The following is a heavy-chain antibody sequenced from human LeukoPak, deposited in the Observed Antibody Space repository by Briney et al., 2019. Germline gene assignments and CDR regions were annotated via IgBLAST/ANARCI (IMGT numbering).Heavy chain of an antibody. D-gene: IGHD5-24*01. Sequence: GGSLRLSCAASGFTFSSYGMHWVRQAPGKGLERVAVIWYDGSNKYYADSVKGRFTISRDNSKNTLYLQMNSLRAEDTAVYYCAKDLSVEMATMGFDPCGQGTLVTVSS. V-gene: IGHV3-33*06. CDR3: AKDLSVEMATMGFDP. J-gene: IGHJ5*02. CDR1: GFTFSSYG. CDR2: IWYDGSNK.